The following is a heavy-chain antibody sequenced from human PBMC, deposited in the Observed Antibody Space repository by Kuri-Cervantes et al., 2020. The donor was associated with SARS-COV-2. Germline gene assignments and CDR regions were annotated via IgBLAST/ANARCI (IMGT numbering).Heavy chain of an antibody. CDR2: IYSGGST. CDR1: GFTFSSYW. Sequence: GESLKISCAASGFTFSSYWMSWVRQAPGKGLEWVSVIYSGGSTYYADSVKGRFTISRDNSKNTLYLQMNSLRAEDTAVYYCARDLPAPVRYYYYGMDVWGQGTTVTVSS. V-gene: IGHV3-66*02. J-gene: IGHJ6*02. D-gene: IGHD1-14*01. CDR3: ARDLPAPVRYYYYGMDV.